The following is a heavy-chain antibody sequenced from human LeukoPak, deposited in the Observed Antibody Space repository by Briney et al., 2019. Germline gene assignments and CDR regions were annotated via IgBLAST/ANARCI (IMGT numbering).Heavy chain of an antibody. J-gene: IGHJ6*03. D-gene: IGHD6-13*01. Sequence: PGGSLRLSCAASGFTVSSNYMSWVRQAPGKGLEWVSVIYSGGNTYYADSVKGRFTISRDNSKNTVYLQMNSLRVEDTAVYYCAKVAAAGNYYMDVWGKGTTVTVSS. CDR2: IYSGGNT. CDR3: AKVAAAGNYYMDV. CDR1: GFTVSSNY. V-gene: IGHV3-53*05.